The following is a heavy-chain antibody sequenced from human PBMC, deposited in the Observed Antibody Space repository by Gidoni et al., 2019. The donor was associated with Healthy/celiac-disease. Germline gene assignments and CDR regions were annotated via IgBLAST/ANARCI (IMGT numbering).Heavy chain of an antibody. CDR1: GYSISSGYY. CDR2: IYHSGST. V-gene: IGHV4-38-2*02. J-gene: IGHJ4*02. CDR3: ARDGDAGMTTVFDY. Sequence: QVQLPESGPGLVKPSETLSLTCTVSGYSISSGYYWGWIRQPPGKGLEWIGSIYHSGSTYYNPSLKSRVTISVDTSKNQFSLKLSSVTAADTAVYYCARDGDAGMTTVFDYWGQGTLVTVPS. D-gene: IGHD4-17*01.